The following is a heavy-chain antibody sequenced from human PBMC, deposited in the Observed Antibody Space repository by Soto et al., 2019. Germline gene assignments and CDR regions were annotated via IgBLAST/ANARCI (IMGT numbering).Heavy chain of an antibody. V-gene: IGHV4-39*01. J-gene: IGHJ6*03. CDR3: ARLGGYYYMDV. Sequence: PSETLSRSCSDSGGSISSSSYYWCWIRQPPGKGLEWIGSIYYSGSTYYNPSLKSRVTISVDTSKNQFSLKLSSVTAADTAVYYCARLGGYYYMDVWGKGTTVTVSS. CDR2: IYYSGST. CDR1: GGSISSSSYY. D-gene: IGHD3-16*01.